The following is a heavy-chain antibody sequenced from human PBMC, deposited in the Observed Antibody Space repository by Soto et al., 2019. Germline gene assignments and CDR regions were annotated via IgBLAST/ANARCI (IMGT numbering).Heavy chain of an antibody. J-gene: IGHJ6*03. CDR3: AREPYDILTGSPRHYYYYMDV. D-gene: IGHD3-9*01. CDR2: ISAYNGNT. CDR1: GYTFTSYG. Sequence: ASVKVSCKASGYTFTSYGISWVRQAPGQGLEWMGWISAYNGNTNYAQKLQGRVTMTTDTSTSTAYMELRSLRSDDTAVYYCAREPYDILTGSPRHYYYYMDVWGKGTTVTVSS. V-gene: IGHV1-18*01.